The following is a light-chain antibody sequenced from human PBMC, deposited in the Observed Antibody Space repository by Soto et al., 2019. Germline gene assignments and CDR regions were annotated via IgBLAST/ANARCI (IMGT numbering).Light chain of an antibody. CDR3: QQYNNIPYT. CDR2: WTS. CDR1: QSVLDSSNNKNS. Sequence: DIVMTQSPDSLAVSLGERATINCKSSQSVLDSSNNKNSLAWYQQKPGQAPQLLIYWTSTRESGIPDRFSGSGSGTDFTLTISSLQAEDVAIYYCQQYNNIPYTFGQGAKLEIK. J-gene: IGKJ2*01. V-gene: IGKV4-1*01.